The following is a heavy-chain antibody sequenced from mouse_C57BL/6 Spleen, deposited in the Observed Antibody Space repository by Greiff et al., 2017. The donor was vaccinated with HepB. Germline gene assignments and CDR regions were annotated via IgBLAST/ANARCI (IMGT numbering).Heavy chain of an antibody. CDR1: GYTFTSYW. Sequence: QVQLQQPGAELVKPGASVKMSCKASGYTFTSYWITWVKQRPGQGLEWIGDIYPGSGSTNYNEKFKSKATMTVDTSSSAAYMQLSNLTSEDSAVYYCASEGREGVYGSGYDYFDYWGQGTTLTVSS. D-gene: IGHD1-1*01. V-gene: IGHV1-55*01. J-gene: IGHJ2*01. CDR2: IYPGSGST. CDR3: ASEGREGVYGSGYDYFDY.